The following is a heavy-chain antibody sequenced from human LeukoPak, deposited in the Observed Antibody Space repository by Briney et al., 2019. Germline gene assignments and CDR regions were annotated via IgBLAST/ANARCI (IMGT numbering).Heavy chain of an antibody. CDR3: ARVSSGSYYYYYYMDV. Sequence: ASVKVSCKASGYTFTSYGISWVRQATGQGLEWMGWMNPNSGNTGYAQKFQGRVTIIRDTSISTAYMELSSLMSEDTAVYYCARVSSGSYYYYYYMDVWGKGTTVTVSS. CDR1: GYTFTSYG. CDR2: MNPNSGNT. J-gene: IGHJ6*03. V-gene: IGHV1-8*03. D-gene: IGHD3-10*01.